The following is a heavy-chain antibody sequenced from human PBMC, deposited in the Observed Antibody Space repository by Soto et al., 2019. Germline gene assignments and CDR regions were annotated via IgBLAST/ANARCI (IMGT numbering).Heavy chain of an antibody. CDR2: ISSSSSTI. CDR1: GFTFSSYS. J-gene: IGHJ4*02. Sequence: ESGGGLVQPGGSLRLSCAASGFTFSSYSMNWVRQAPGKGLEWVSYISSSSSTIYYADSVKGRFTISRDNAKNSLYLQMNSLRDEDTAVYYCASLDYYDSSGYYADYWGQGTLVTVSS. V-gene: IGHV3-48*02. CDR3: ASLDYYDSSGYYADY. D-gene: IGHD3-22*01.